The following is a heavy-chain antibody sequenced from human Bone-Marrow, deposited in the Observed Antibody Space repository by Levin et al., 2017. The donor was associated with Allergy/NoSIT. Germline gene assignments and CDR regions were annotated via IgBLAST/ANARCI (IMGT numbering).Heavy chain of an antibody. Sequence: SCTVSGGSISSGGYYWSWIRQHPGKGLEWIGYIYYSGSTYYNPSLKSRVTISVDTSKNQFSLKLSSVTAADTAVYYCARDRYYGSGSYYNHWFDPWGQGTLVTVSS. J-gene: IGHJ5*02. D-gene: IGHD3-10*01. CDR1: GGSISSGGYY. V-gene: IGHV4-31*03. CDR2: IYYSGST. CDR3: ARDRYYGSGSYYNHWFDP.